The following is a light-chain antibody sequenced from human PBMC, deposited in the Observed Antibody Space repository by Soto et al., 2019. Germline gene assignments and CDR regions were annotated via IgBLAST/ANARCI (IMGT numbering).Light chain of an antibody. CDR1: QSIRSN. Sequence: EIVLTQSPGTLSLSPGERATLSCRASQSIRSNYLAWYQQKPGQAPRLLIYGASTRATGIPARFSGSGSGTEFTLTISSLQSEDFAVYYCQQYNNWPQTFGQGTKVDI. J-gene: IGKJ1*01. CDR3: QQYNNWPQT. CDR2: GAS. V-gene: IGKV3-15*01.